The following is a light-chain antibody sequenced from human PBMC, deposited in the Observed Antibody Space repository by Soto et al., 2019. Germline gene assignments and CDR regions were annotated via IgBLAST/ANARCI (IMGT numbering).Light chain of an antibody. CDR2: GAS. J-gene: IGKJ1*01. Sequence: EIVMTQSPATLSVSPGERATLSCRASQSVRSNLAWYQQKPGQAPRLLIYGASTRATGIPARFSGSGSGTEFTLTIGSLQPEDFAVYYCQQYNNWPTWTFGQGTKVDIK. V-gene: IGKV3-15*01. CDR3: QQYNNWPTWT. CDR1: QSVRSN.